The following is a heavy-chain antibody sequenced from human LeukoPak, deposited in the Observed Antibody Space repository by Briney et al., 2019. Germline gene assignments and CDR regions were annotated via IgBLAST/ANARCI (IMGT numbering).Heavy chain of an antibody. V-gene: IGHV1-69*05. D-gene: IGHD6-13*01. CDR3: ARSGSSWYQFDY. Sequence: SVKVSCKASGGTFSSYAISWVRQAPGQGLEWMGGIIPIFGTANYAQKFQGRVTITTDESTSTAYMELSSLRSEDTAVYYCARSGSSWYQFDYWGQGTLVTVSS. CDR1: GGTFSSYA. J-gene: IGHJ4*02. CDR2: IIPIFGTA.